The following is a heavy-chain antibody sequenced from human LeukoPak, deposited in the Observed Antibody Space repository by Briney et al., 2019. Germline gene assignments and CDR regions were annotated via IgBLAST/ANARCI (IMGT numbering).Heavy chain of an antibody. CDR3: ARGGHYYDSTGWFDP. J-gene: IGHJ5*02. CDR1: GGSISSYY. D-gene: IGHD3-22*01. CDR2: IYYSGST. V-gene: IGHV4-59*01. Sequence: PSETLSLTCTVSGGSISSYYWSWIRPPPGKGLEWVGYIYYSGSTNYNPSLKSRVTISVDTSKNQLPLKLSSVTAADTPVYYCARGGHYYDSTGWFDPWGQETLVTVSS.